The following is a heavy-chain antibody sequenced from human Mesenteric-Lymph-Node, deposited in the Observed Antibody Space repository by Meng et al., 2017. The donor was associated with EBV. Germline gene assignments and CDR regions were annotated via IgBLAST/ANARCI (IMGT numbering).Heavy chain of an antibody. V-gene: IGHV1-18*01. CDR3: ARVSAYDSSGLDY. D-gene: IGHD3-22*01. CDR2: ISAYNANT. J-gene: IGHJ4*02. CDR1: GYTFSNYG. Sequence: QVQLVKSGAEVQKPGDALKVSCKASGYTFSNYGITWVRQAPGQGLEWMGWISAYNANTDYAQSFRGRVTMTKDTSTSTAYLDLRSLRSDDTAVYYCARVSAYDSSGLDYWGQGTLVTVSS.